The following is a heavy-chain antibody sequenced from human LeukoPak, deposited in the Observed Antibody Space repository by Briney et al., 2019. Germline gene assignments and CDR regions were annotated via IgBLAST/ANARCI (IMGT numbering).Heavy chain of an antibody. V-gene: IGHV4-59*01. CDR2: IYYSGST. D-gene: IGHD1-20*01. Sequence: TSETLSLTCTVSGGSISSYYWSWIRQPPGKGLEWIGYIYYSGSTNYNPSLKSRVTISVDTSKNQFSLKLSSVTAADTAVYYCARALRARITGTTASVYGMDVWGQGTTVTVSS. CDR3: ARALRARITGTTASVYGMDV. CDR1: GGSISSYY. J-gene: IGHJ6*02.